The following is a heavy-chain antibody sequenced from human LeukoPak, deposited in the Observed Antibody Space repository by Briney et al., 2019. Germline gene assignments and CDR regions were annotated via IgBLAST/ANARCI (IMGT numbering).Heavy chain of an antibody. CDR2: INHSGST. Sequence: SETLSLTCAVYGGSFSGYYWSWIRQPPGKGLEWIGEINHSGSTNYNPSLKSRVTISADTSKNQFSLKLSSVTAADTAVYYCARTPSRYSSSWYTGLGFDPWGQGTLVTVSS. V-gene: IGHV4-34*01. CDR1: GGSFSGYY. CDR3: ARTPSRYSSSWYTGLGFDP. J-gene: IGHJ5*02. D-gene: IGHD6-13*01.